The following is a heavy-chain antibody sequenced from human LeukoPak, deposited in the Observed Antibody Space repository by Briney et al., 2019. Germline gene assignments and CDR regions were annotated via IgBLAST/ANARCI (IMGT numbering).Heavy chain of an antibody. CDR3: AREAYASGNYLSDH. V-gene: IGHV3-74*01. J-gene: IGHJ4*02. CDR1: GFSFSSYW. CDR2: IDKDGSKV. D-gene: IGHD3-10*01. Sequence: GGSLRLSCAASGFSFSSYWLHWVRHPPGKGLVWVSRIDKDGSKVNYADSVKGRFTISRDNAKNTLYLQMNSLRAEDTAVYFCAREAYASGNYLSDHWGQGTLVTVAS.